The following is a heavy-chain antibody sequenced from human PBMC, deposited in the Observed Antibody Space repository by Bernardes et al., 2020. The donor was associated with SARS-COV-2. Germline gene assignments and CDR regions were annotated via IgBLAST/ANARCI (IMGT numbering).Heavy chain of an antibody. CDR1: GFTFSSYS. V-gene: IGHV3-21*01. CDR3: ARDGTLGYRGP. J-gene: IGHJ5*02. CDR2: ISSSSSYI. D-gene: IGHD5-12*01. Sequence: GGSLRLSCAASGFTFSSYSMNWVRQAPGKGLEWVSSISSSSSYIYYADSVKGRFTISRDNAKNSLYLQMNSLRAEDTAVYYCARDGTLGYRGPWGQGTLVTVSS.